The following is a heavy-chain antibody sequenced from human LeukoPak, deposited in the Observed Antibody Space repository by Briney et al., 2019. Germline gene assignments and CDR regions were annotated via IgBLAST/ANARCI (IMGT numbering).Heavy chain of an antibody. D-gene: IGHD3-3*01. Sequence: GGSLRLSCAASGFTFSDYYMSWIRQAPGKGLEWVSYISSSGSTIYYADSVKGRFTISRDNAKNSLYLQMNSLRAEDTAVYYCARDNTYYDFWSGYPFDYWGQGTLVTVSS. V-gene: IGHV3-11*04. CDR3: ARDNTYYDFWSGYPFDY. J-gene: IGHJ4*02. CDR1: GFTFSDYY. CDR2: ISSSGSTI.